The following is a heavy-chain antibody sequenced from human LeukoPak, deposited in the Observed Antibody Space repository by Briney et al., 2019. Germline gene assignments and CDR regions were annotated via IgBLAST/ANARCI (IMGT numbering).Heavy chain of an antibody. V-gene: IGHV4-39*01. CDR2: IYYSGST. D-gene: IGHD6-13*01. J-gene: IGHJ5*02. Sequence: PSETLSLTCTVSGGSFSGYYWSWIRQPPGKGLEWIGSIYYSGSTYYNPSLKSRVTISVDTSKNQFSLKLSSVTAADTAVYYCARMSSSWYRQGQNWFDPWGQGTLVTVSS. CDR3: ARMSSSWYRQGQNWFDP. CDR1: GGSFSGYY.